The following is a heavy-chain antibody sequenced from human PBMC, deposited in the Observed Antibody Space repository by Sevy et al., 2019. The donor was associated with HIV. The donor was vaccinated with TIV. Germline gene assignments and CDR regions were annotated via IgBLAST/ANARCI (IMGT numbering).Heavy chain of an antibody. Sequence: GGSLRLSCAASGFTFSSYRMTWVRQAPGKGLEWVSCISSTSAYINYADSVKGRFTISRDNAKNLLYLQMDSLRAEDTAVYYCARAVLEISTRSSDYWGQGTLVTVSS. CDR3: ARAVLEISTRSSDY. CDR2: ISSTSAYI. V-gene: IGHV3-21*01. J-gene: IGHJ4*02. D-gene: IGHD1-1*01. CDR1: GFTFSSYR.